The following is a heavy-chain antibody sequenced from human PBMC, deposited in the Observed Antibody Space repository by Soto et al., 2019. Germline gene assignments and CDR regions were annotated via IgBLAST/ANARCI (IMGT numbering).Heavy chain of an antibody. Sequence: HPGGSLRLSCAASGFTFSSYAMHWVRQAPGKGLEWVAVISYDGSNKYYADSVKGRFTISRDNSKNTLYLQMNSLRAEDTAVYYCARDLPARGYSYGYEDYYYGMDVWGKGTTVTVSS. J-gene: IGHJ6*04. CDR3: ARDLPARGYSYGYEDYYYGMDV. CDR1: GFTFSSYA. CDR2: ISYDGSNK. D-gene: IGHD5-18*01. V-gene: IGHV3-30-3*01.